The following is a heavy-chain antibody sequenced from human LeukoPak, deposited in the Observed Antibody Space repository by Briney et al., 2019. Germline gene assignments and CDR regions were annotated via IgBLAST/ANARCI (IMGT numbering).Heavy chain of an antibody. J-gene: IGHJ4*02. CDR2: ISGSGGST. Sequence: GGSLRLSCAASGFTFSSYAMSWVRQAPGKGLEWVSAISGSGGSTYYADPVKGRFTISRDNSKNTLYLQMNSPRAEDTAVYYCAKDGVLLWFGELLYYFDYWGQGTLVTVSS. CDR3: AKDGVLLWFGELLYYFDY. CDR1: GFTFSSYA. V-gene: IGHV3-23*01. D-gene: IGHD3-10*01.